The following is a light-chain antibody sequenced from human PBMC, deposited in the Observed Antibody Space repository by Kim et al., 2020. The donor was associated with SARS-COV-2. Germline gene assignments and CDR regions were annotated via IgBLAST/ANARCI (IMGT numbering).Light chain of an antibody. J-gene: IGKJ4*01. CDR1: QNIGNN. CDR3: QQYKQWPPVT. Sequence: EIVMTQSPATVSVSPGARVALSCRASQNIGNNLAWYQQKHGQAPRLLLYAVSTRAPGIPARFSGSGSGTDFSLTISSLQSEDFVVYFCQQYKQWPPVTFGGGTKVDIK. CDR2: AVS. V-gene: IGKV3D-15*01.